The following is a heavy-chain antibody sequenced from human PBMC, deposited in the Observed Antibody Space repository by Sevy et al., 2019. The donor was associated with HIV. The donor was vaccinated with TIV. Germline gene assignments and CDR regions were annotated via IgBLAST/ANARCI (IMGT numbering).Heavy chain of an antibody. CDR3: AKARWGYASSWQNFDY. D-gene: IGHD6-13*01. CDR1: GFTFGNHD. J-gene: IGHJ4*02. Sequence: GGSLRLSCAASGFTFGNHDMSWVRQAPGKGLEWVSVISGSGGSTYYAESAKGRFTISRDNSKNTLYLQMNSLRAEDTAEYYCAKARWGYASSWQNFDYWGQGTLVTVSS. CDR2: ISGSGGST. V-gene: IGHV3-23*01.